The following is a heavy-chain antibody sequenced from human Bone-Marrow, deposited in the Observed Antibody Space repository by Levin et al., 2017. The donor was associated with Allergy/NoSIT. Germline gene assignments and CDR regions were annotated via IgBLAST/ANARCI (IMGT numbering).Heavy chain of an antibody. J-gene: IGHJ5*02. CDR3: AQGGKLRGLIDH. Sequence: PPGGSLRLSCAASGFSFISRGMNWVRQAPGKGLEWVAMTSFDGTDTYYPEALKGRFTISRDNSKSTLYLQMNSLRVEDTAIYYCAQGGKLRGLIDHWGQGTVVTVSS. CDR2: TSFDGTDT. V-gene: IGHV3-30*18. D-gene: IGHD3-10*01. CDR1: GFSFISRG.